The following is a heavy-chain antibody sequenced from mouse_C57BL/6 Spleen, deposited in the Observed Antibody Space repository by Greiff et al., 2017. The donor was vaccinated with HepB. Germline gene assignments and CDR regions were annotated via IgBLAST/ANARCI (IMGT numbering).Heavy chain of an antibody. D-gene: IGHD1-1*01. CDR1: GYTFTSYW. CDR3: ARAPSYGSSGDAMDY. J-gene: IGHJ4*01. V-gene: IGHV1-50*01. CDR2: IDPSDSYT. Sequence: QVQLQQPGAELVKPGASVKLSCKASGYTFTSYWMQWVKQRPGQGLEWIGEIDPSDSYTNYNQKFKGKATLTVDTSSSTAYMQLSSLTSEDSAVYYCARAPSYGSSGDAMDYWGQGTSVTVSS.